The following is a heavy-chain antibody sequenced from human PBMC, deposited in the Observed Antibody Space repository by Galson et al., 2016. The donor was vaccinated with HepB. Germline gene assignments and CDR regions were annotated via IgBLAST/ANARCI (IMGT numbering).Heavy chain of an antibody. CDR3: ARRYCSRTSCHSDH. CDR1: GYSFSSFR. CDR2: IDPGDSGT. Sequence: QSGAEVKKPGESLKISCKASGYSFSSFRIGWVRQMPGKGLEWMGIIDPGDSGTKYSPSFQVQVTISADRSINTAYLQWSSLKASDTSMYYCARRYCSRTSCHSDHWGQGTLVTVSS. J-gene: IGHJ4*02. D-gene: IGHD2-2*01. V-gene: IGHV5-51*01.